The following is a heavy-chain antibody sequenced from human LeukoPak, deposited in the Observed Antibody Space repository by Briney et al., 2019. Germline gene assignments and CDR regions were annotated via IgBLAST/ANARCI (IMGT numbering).Heavy chain of an antibody. CDR1: GGSIRSTTYY. Sequence: SETLSLTCTVSGGSIRSTTYYWGWIRQPPGKGLEWIGSIYYSGSTYYNPSLKSRVTISVDTSKNQFSLKLSSVTAADTAVYYCARLGQWELPMGFDYWGQGTLVTVSS. CDR2: IYYSGST. CDR3: ARLGQWELPMGFDY. D-gene: IGHD1-26*01. V-gene: IGHV4-39*01. J-gene: IGHJ4*02.